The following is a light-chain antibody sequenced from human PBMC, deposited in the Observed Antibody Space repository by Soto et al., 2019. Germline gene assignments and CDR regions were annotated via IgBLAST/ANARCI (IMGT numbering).Light chain of an antibody. J-gene: IGLJ1*01. CDR1: SSDVGGYNY. Sequence: QSALTQPRSVSGSPGQSVTISCTGTSSDVGGYNYASWYQQHLGKAPKLMIYGVNKRPSGVPDRFSGSKSGNTASLTISGLQAEDEADYYCCSYAGNYVYVFGGGTKVTVL. CDR2: GVN. CDR3: CSYAGNYVYV. V-gene: IGLV2-11*01.